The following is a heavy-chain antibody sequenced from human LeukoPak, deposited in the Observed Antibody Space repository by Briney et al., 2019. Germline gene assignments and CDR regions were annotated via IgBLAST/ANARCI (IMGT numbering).Heavy chain of an antibody. CDR3: ARVYYSSSYDYWYFDL. Sequence: SETLSLTCAAYGGSFSVYYWSWIRQPPGKGLEWIGEINDSGSTNYNPSLKSRATISVDTSKNQFSLKLSSVTAADTAVYYCARVYYSSSYDYWYFDLWGRGTLVTVSS. CDR2: INDSGST. J-gene: IGHJ2*01. V-gene: IGHV4-34*01. CDR1: GGSFSVYY. D-gene: IGHD6-13*01.